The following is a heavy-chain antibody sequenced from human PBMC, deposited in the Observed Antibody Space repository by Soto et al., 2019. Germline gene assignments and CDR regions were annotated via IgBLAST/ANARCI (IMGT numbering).Heavy chain of an antibody. CDR1: GGSISSYY. V-gene: IGHV4-59*08. Sequence: QVQLQESGPGLVKPSETLSLTCTVSGGSISSYYWSWIRQPPGKGLEWIGYIYYSGSTNYNPSLKSRVTISVDTSKNQFSLKLSSVTAADTAVYYCASYGSTGSFDYWGQGTLATVSS. D-gene: IGHD3-22*01. CDR2: IYYSGST. J-gene: IGHJ4*02. CDR3: ASYGSTGSFDY.